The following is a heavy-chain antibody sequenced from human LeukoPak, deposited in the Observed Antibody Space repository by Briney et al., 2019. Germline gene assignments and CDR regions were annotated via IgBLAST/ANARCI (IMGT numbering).Heavy chain of an antibody. Sequence: GESLRLSCAVSGFTFRSYGMHWVCQPPGKGLEYVAAISSHGGSTDYGNAVKGTFTISRDNSKNTLYLQMGSLRAEDMAVYYCERISSSYAYDYWGQGTLVTVSS. CDR1: GFTFRSYG. D-gene: IGHD6-6*01. CDR2: ISSHGGST. V-gene: IGHV3-64*01. J-gene: IGHJ4*02. CDR3: ERISSSYAYDY.